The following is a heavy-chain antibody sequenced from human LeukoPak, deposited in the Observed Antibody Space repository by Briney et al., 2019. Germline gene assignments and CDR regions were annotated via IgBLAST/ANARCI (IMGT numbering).Heavy chain of an antibody. CDR3: ARGIDHGSPLRFDP. D-gene: IGHD3-10*01. CDR2: IYHSGST. CDR1: GGSISSGGYS. Sequence: PSETLSLTCAVSGGSISSGGYSWSWIRQPPGKGLEWIGYIYHSGSTYYNPSLKSRVTISVDRSKNQFSLKLSSVTAADTAVYYCARGIDHGSPLRFDPWGQGTLVTVSS. V-gene: IGHV4-30-2*01. J-gene: IGHJ5*02.